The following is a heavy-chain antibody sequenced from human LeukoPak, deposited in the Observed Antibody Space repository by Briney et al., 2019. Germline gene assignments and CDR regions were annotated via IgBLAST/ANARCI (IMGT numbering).Heavy chain of an antibody. CDR1: GFTFSSYW. CDR3: ARGLDCRSTSCYLDN. D-gene: IGHD2-2*01. Sequence: GGSLRLSCAASGFTFSSYWMHWIRQAPGKGLVWVSRMNSDGSSTSYADSVKGRFTISRDNAKNTLYLQMNSLRAEDTAVYYCARGLDCRSTSCYLDNWGQGTLVTVSS. CDR2: MNSDGSST. J-gene: IGHJ4*02. V-gene: IGHV3-74*01.